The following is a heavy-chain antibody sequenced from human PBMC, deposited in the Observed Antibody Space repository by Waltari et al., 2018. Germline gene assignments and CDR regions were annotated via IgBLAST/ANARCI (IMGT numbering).Heavy chain of an antibody. CDR3: ARDLGTPGGYYYYGMDV. Sequence: QVQLQESGPGLVKPSETLSLTCAVSGYSISSGYYWGWIRQPPGKGLEWIGSIYHRGSNYYNPYLKGRVTISVDTSKNQFSLKLSSVTAADTAVYYCARDLGTPGGYYYYGMDVWGQGTTVTVSS. D-gene: IGHD1-1*01. V-gene: IGHV4-38-2*02. J-gene: IGHJ6*02. CDR2: IYHRGSN. CDR1: GYSISSGYY.